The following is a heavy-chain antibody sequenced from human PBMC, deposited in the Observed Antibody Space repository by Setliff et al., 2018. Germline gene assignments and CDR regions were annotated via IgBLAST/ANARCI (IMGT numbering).Heavy chain of an antibody. CDR2: IRYDGSNK. CDR1: GFTFSSCG. CDR3: AKDAIHDYGDYVSPGGYFDL. Sequence: PGGSLRLSCAASGFTFSSCGMHWVRQAPGKGLEWVAFIRYDGSNKYYADSVKGRFTISRDNSKNTLYLQMNSLRAEDTAVYYCAKDAIHDYGDYVSPGGYFDLWGRGTLVTVSS. J-gene: IGHJ2*01. D-gene: IGHD4-17*01. V-gene: IGHV3-30*02.